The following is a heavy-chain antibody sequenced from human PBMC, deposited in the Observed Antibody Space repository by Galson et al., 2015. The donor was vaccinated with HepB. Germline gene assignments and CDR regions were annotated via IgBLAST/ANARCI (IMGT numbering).Heavy chain of an antibody. CDR3: ARHAFFGSGSPPGY. D-gene: IGHD3-10*01. CDR2: IYPGDSDT. CDR1: GYNFTTYW. Sequence: QSGAEVKKPGESLKISCTGSGYNFTTYWIVWVRQMPGKGLEWMGIIYPGDSDTRYSPSFRGQVTISVDKSICTAYLQWSSLKASDTAIYYCARHAFFGSGSPPGYWGQGTLVTVSS. J-gene: IGHJ4*02. V-gene: IGHV5-51*01.